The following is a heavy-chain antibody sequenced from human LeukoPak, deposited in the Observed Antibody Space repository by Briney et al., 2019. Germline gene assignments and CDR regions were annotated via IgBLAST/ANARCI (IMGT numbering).Heavy chain of an antibody. CDR2: IYSGGST. Sequence: PGGSLRLSCAASGFTFSSNYMSWVRQAPGKGLEWVSVIYSGGSTYYADSVKGRFTISRDNSKNTLYLQMNSLRAEDTAVYYCAREYRKAAQSYGFDYWGQGTLATVSS. V-gene: IGHV3-53*01. CDR1: GFTFSSNY. J-gene: IGHJ4*02. CDR3: AREYRKAAQSYGFDY. D-gene: IGHD1-26*01.